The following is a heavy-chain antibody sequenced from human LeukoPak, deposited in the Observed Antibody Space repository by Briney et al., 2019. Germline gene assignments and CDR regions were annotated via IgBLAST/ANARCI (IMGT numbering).Heavy chain of an antibody. CDR3: VRDRNGGYDY. CDR1: GVTFTGYW. J-gene: IGHJ4*02. D-gene: IGHD5-12*01. V-gene: IGHV3-74*01. Sequence: PGGSLRLSCAASGVTFTGYWMHWVRHTPGKGLMWVSRISGDGRSTTYTDSVKSRFTISRDNAKNTLFLQMNSLRDEDTAVYYCVRDRNGGYDYWGQGTLVTVSS. CDR2: ISGDGRST.